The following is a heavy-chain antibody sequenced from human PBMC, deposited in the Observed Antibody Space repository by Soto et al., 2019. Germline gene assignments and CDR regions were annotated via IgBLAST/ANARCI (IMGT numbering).Heavy chain of an antibody. J-gene: IGHJ4*02. CDR1: GFTFSSYW. Sequence: EVQLVESGGGLVQPGGSLRLSCAASGFTFSSYWMYCVRQAPGKGLVWVSRINSDGSSTTYADSVKGRFTISRDNAKNTLYLQMNSLRAEDTAVYYCASALVWSWSYYAFDYWGQGTLVTVSS. D-gene: IGHD1-26*01. CDR3: ASALVWSWSYYAFDY. V-gene: IGHV3-74*01. CDR2: INSDGSST.